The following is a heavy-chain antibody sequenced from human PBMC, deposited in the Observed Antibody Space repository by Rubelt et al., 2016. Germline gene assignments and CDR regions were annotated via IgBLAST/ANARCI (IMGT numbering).Heavy chain of an antibody. CDR2: ISGSGGST. Sequence: EVQLVESGGGLVKPGGSLRLSCAASGFPFSSYEMNWVRQPPGKGLEWVSAISGSGGSTYYADSVKGRFTISRDNSKNTLYLQMNSLRAEDTAVYYCGKGEYYYDSGGSQMGDYWGRGALVTVSS. CDR3: GKGEYYYDSGGSQMGDY. D-gene: IGHD3-22*01. V-gene: IGHV3-23*04. J-gene: IGHJ4*02. CDR1: GFPFSSYE.